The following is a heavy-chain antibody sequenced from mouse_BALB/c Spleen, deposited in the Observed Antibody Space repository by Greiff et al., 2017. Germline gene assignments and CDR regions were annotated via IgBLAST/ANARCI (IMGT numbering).Heavy chain of an antibody. J-gene: IGHJ2*01. Sequence: EVKLVESGGGLVKPGGSLKLSCAASGFTFSSYAMSWVRQTPEKRLEWVASISSGGSTYYPDSVKGRFTISRDNARNILYLQMSSLRSEDTAMYYCARYNYDGVDYWGQGTTLTVSS. D-gene: IGHD2-12*01. CDR2: ISSGGST. CDR1: GFTFSSYA. V-gene: IGHV5-6-5*01. CDR3: ARYNYDGVDY.